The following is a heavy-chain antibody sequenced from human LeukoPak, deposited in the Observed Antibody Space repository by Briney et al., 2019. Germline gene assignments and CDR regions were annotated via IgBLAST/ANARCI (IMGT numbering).Heavy chain of an antibody. J-gene: IGHJ4*02. CDR1: GFTFSSYG. CDR2: IWYDGSNK. D-gene: IGHD3-9*01. V-gene: IGHV3-33*01. CDR3: ARGGDFDWLLFLDY. Sequence: GRFLRLSCAASGFTFSSYGMHWVRQAPGKGLEWVAVIWYDGSNKYYADSVKGRFTISRDNSKNTLYLQMNSLRAEDTAVYYCARGGDFDWLLFLDYWGQGTLVTVSS.